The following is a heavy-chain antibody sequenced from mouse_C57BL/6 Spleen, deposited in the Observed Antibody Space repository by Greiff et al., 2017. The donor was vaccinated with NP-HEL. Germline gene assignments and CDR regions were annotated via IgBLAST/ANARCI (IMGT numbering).Heavy chain of an antibody. J-gene: IGHJ3*01. Sequence: QVQLQQPGAELVMPGASVKLSCKASGYTFTSYWMHWVKQRPGQGLEWIGEIDPSDSYTNYNQKFKGKSTLTVDKSSSTAYMQLSSLTSEDSAVYYCARGLDDYAKGFAYWGQGPLVTVSA. CDR3: ARGLDDYAKGFAY. V-gene: IGHV1-69*01. CDR1: GYTFTSYW. CDR2: IDPSDSYT. D-gene: IGHD2-4*01.